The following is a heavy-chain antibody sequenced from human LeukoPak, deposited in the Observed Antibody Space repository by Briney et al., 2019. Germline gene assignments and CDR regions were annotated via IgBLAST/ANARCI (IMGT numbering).Heavy chain of an antibody. J-gene: IGHJ4*02. V-gene: IGHV5-51*01. CDR3: ARFKQQLVRAFYFDY. D-gene: IGHD6-13*01. Sequence: GESLKISCKGSGYSFTSYWIGWVRQMPGKGLEWMGIIYPGDSDTRYSPSFQGQVTISADKSISTAYLQWGSLKASDTAMYYCARFKQQLVRAFYFDYWGQGTLVTVSS. CDR2: IYPGDSDT. CDR1: GYSFTSYW.